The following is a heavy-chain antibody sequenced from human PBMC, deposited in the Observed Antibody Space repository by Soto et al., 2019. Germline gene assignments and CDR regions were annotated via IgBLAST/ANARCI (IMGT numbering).Heavy chain of an antibody. Sequence: GGSLRPSCAASGFTFRSFTMNWVRQAPGKGLAWVSTISSNSAYIYYTDALRGSFTISRDNAKNSLHLQMNSLRAEDTAVYYCTRDASRDSSARGWFDPWGPGTLVTVSS. J-gene: IGHJ5*02. CDR1: GFTFRSFT. D-gene: IGHD6-13*01. CDR2: ISSNSAYI. CDR3: TRDASRDSSARGWFDP. V-gene: IGHV3-21*01.